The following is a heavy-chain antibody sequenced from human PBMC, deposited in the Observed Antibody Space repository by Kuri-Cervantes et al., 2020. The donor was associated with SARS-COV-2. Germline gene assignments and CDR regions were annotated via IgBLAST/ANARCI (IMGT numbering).Heavy chain of an antibody. CDR1: GLTFSSYA. J-gene: IGHJ6*02. V-gene: IGHV3-23*01. D-gene: IGHD3-10*01. CDR2: ISGSGGST. Sequence: GESLKISCAASGLTFSSYAVSWVRQAPGKGLEWVSAISGSGGSTYYADSVKGRFTISRDNSKNTLYLQMNSLRAEDTAVYYCAKGISWFGELNIGVPYYYGMDVWGQGTTVTVSS. CDR3: AKGISWFGELNIGVPYYYGMDV.